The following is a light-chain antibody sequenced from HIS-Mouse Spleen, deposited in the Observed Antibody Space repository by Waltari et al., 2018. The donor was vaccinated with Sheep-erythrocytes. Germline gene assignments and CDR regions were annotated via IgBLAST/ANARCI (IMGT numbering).Light chain of an antibody. CDR1: QSVLYSSNNKNY. CDR2: WAS. CDR3: QQYYSTLT. J-gene: IGKJ4*01. V-gene: IGKV4-1*01. Sequence: DIVMTQSPDSLAVSLGERATINCKSSQSVLYSSNNKNYLACDQQTPGQPPKLLIYWASTRESGVPDRFSGSGSGTDFTLTISSLQAEDVAVYYCQQYYSTLTFGGGTKVEIK.